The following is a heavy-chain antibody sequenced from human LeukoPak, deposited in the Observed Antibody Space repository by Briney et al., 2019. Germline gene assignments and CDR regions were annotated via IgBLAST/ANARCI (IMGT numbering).Heavy chain of an antibody. CDR3: AKERTLYYYYMDV. Sequence: GGSLRLSCAASGFTFSSYGMHWVRQAPGKRLEWVAFIRYDGSNKYYADSVKGRFTISRDNSKNTLYLQMNSLRAEDTAVYYCAKERTLYYYYMDVWGKGTTVTVSS. CDR2: IRYDGSNK. D-gene: IGHD2-2*01. CDR1: GFTFSSYG. J-gene: IGHJ6*03. V-gene: IGHV3-30*02.